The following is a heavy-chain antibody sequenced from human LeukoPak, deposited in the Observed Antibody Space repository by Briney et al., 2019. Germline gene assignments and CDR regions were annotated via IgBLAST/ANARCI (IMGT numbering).Heavy chain of an antibody. V-gene: IGHV3-21*01. CDR3: VSQTCSSTSCYIR. D-gene: IGHD2-2*02. CDR2: ISSSSSYI. J-gene: IGHJ4*02. Sequence: GGSLRLSCAASGFTFSSYSMNWVRQAPGKGLEWVSSISSSSSYIYYADSVKGRFTISRDNVKNSLYLQMNSLRAEDTAVYYCVSQTCSSTSCYIRWGQGTLVTVSS. CDR1: GFTFSSYS.